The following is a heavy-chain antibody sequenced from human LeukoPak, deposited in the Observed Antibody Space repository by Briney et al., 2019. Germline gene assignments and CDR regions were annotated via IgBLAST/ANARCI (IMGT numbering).Heavy chain of an antibody. V-gene: IGHV3-23*01. Sequence: GGSLRLSCAASGFTFSSYAMGWVRQAPGKGLEWVSAISGSGGSTYYADSVKGRFTISRDNSKNTLYLQMNSLRAEDTAVYYCAKSIRVMVRGVIKDFDYWGQGTLVTVSS. J-gene: IGHJ4*02. CDR3: AKSIRVMVRGVIKDFDY. D-gene: IGHD3-10*01. CDR2: ISGSGGST. CDR1: GFTFSSYA.